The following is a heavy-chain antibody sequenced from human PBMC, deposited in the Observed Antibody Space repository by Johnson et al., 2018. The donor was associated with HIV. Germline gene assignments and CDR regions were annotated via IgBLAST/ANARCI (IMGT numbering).Heavy chain of an antibody. D-gene: IGHD6-6*01. V-gene: IGHV3-15*05. CDR2: IRSKTAGGTI. CDR3: AKVHSSASLNGAFDI. J-gene: IGHJ3*02. Sequence: VQLVESGGGLVKPGGSLRLSCEASGMTFSNLWMNWVRQAPGKGLEWVGRIRSKTAGGTIEYAAPVKGRFTISRDNAKNSLYLQMNSLRAEDTALYYCAKVHSSASLNGAFDIWGQGTMVTVSS. CDR1: GMTFSNLW.